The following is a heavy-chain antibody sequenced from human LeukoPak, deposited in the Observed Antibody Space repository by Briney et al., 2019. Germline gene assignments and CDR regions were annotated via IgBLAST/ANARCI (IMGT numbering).Heavy chain of an antibody. V-gene: IGHV1-2*02. CDR3: ARAGRRLFGVLIPLSFDY. CDR2: INPNIGGT. CDR1: VYTFTDYY. D-gene: IGHD3-3*01. Sequence: ASAKVSCKASVYTFTDYYIHWVRPAPGQELEWMGWINPNIGGTNYAQRFQGTVTMTRDTSISTLYMELSSLRSDDTAVYYCARAGRRLFGVLIPLSFDYWGQGTPVTVSS. J-gene: IGHJ4*02.